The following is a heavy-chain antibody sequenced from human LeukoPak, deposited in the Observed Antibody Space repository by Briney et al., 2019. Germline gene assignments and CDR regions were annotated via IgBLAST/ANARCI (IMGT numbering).Heavy chain of an antibody. J-gene: IGHJ4*02. CDR3: ARGGPAMVRGFSVDY. Sequence: SETLSLTCAVYGGSFSGYYWSWIRQPPGKGLEWIGEINHSGSTNYNPSLKSRVTISVDTSKNQFSLKLSSVTAADTAVYYCARGGPAMVRGFSVDYWGQGGIVAVCS. D-gene: IGHD3-10*01. CDR1: GGSFSGYY. CDR2: INHSGST. V-gene: IGHV4-34*01.